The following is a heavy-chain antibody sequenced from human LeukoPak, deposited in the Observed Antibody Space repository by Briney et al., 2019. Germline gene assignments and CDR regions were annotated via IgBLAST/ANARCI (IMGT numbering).Heavy chain of an antibody. CDR2: ISGYNGYT. CDR1: GYTFTSYG. V-gene: IGHV1-18*01. D-gene: IGHD3-22*01. J-gene: IGHJ5*02. Sequence: ASVKVSCKASGYTFTSYGISWVRQAPGQGLEWMGWISGYNGYTHYAQKVQGRVTMTTDTSTSTVYMELRSLRPDDTAVYYCARDGRHRYYYDSSGFYGSWFDPWGQGTLVTVSS. CDR3: ARDGRHRYYYDSSGFYGSWFDP.